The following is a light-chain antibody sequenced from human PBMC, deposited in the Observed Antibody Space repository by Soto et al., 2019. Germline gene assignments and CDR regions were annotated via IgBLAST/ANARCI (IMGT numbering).Light chain of an antibody. J-gene: IGLJ1*01. Sequence: QSALTQPASVSGSPGQSITISCTGTSSDVGSYNLVSWYQQLPGKAPKLMIYEGNKRPSGVSNRFFGSKSGNTASLTISGLQAEDEADYYCCSYAGRSTYVFGTGTKLTVL. CDR2: EGN. CDR3: CSYAGRSTYV. CDR1: SSDVGSYNL. V-gene: IGLV2-23*01.